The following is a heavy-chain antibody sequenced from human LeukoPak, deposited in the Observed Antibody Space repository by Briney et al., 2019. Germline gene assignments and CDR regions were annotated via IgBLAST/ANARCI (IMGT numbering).Heavy chain of an antibody. CDR3: ASGGSGYSSSWYNWFDP. V-gene: IGHV3-11*04. D-gene: IGHD6-13*01. J-gene: IGHJ5*02. CDR2: ISSSGSII. CDR1: GFTFSDYY. Sequence: GGSLRLSCAASGFTFSDYYMTWIRQAPGKGLEWVSYISSSGSIIYYADSVKGRFIISRDNAKNSLYLQMNSLRAEDTAVYYCASGGSGYSSSWYNWFDPWGQGTLVTVSS.